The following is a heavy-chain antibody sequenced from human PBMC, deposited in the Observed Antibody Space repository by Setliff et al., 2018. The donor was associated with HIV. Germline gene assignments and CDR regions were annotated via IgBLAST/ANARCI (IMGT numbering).Heavy chain of an antibody. J-gene: IGHJ4*02. CDR1: GGIFNTYG. V-gene: IGHV1-69*13. D-gene: IGHD5-12*01. Sequence: SVKVSCKASGGIFNTYGMNWVRQAPGQGLEWMGGIIPIARAPNYAQKFQDRVTITADESTTTVYMEVRSLKSEDTALYYCARGPLYGYDRGYFDYWGQGTLVTVSS. CDR2: IIPIARAP. CDR3: ARGPLYGYDRGYFDY.